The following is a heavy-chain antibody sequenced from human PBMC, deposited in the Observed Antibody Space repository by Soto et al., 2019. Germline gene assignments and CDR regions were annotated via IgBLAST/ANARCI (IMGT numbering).Heavy chain of an antibody. D-gene: IGHD6-13*01. Sequence: GGSLRLSCAASGFTFSSYSMNWVRQAPGKGLEWVSSISSSSSYIYYADSVKGRFTISRDNAKNSLYLQMNSLRAEDTAVYYCARDTRYIAAHYYFDYWGQGTLVTVSS. CDR1: GFTFSSYS. J-gene: IGHJ4*02. CDR2: ISSSSSYI. V-gene: IGHV3-21*01. CDR3: ARDTRYIAAHYYFDY.